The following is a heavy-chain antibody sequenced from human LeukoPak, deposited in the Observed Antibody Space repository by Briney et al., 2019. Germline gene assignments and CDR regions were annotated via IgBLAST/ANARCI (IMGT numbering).Heavy chain of an antibody. D-gene: IGHD3-10*01. Sequence: GGSLRLSCAASGFTFSSYSMNWGRQAPGQGLEWVASTDSSGSYRYYADSVKGRFTISRDNAKNSLYLQMNSLRAEDTAVYYCARDFGDYYEYWGQGTLVTVSS. J-gene: IGHJ4*02. CDR1: GFTFSSYS. CDR3: ARDFGDYYEY. CDR2: TDSSGSYR. V-gene: IGHV3-21*01.